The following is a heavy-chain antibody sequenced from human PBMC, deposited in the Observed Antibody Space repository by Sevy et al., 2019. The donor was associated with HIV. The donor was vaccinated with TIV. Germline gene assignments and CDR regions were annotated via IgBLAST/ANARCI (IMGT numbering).Heavy chain of an antibody. J-gene: IGHJ3*02. CDR3: ARGAVTAITAFDI. D-gene: IGHD2-21*02. Sequence: SETLSLTYAVYGGSFSGYYWTWIRQPPGKGLEWIGEINHSGSTNYNPSLKSRVTISVDTSKNQFSLKLSSVTAADTAVYYCARGAVTAITAFDIWGQGTMVTVSS. CDR2: INHSGST. CDR1: GGSFSGYY. V-gene: IGHV4-34*01.